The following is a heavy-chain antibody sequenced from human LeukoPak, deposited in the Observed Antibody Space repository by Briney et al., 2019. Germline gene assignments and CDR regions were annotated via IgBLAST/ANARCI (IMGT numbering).Heavy chain of an antibody. D-gene: IGHD5-12*01. CDR2: INPNSGGT. Sequence: ASVKVSCKASGYTFTGYYMHWVRQAPGQGPEWMGWINPNSGGTNYAQKFQGRVTMTRDTSISTAYMELSRLRSDDTAVYYCARDLGGSGYDLPPCYWGQGTLVTVSS. J-gene: IGHJ4*02. CDR3: ARDLGGSGYDLPPCY. V-gene: IGHV1-2*02. CDR1: GYTFTGYY.